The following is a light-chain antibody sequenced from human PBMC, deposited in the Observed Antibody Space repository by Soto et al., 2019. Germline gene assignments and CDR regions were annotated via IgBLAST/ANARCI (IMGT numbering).Light chain of an antibody. V-gene: IGKV1D-12*01. Sequence: DIQMTQSPSSVSATVGDRVTITCRASQGISSWLVWYQQKPGKAPKLLIYAACRLLSGVPSRFSGAGSGTDFTLCISSLQPEDCAAYYCQQANSFPPTFGQGTKLEIK. CDR1: QGISSW. CDR3: QQANSFPPT. J-gene: IGKJ2*01. CDR2: AAC.